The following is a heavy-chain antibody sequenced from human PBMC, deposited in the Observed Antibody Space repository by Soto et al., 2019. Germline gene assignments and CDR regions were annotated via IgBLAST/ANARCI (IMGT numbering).Heavy chain of an antibody. CDR2: ISSSSTYI. V-gene: IGHV3-21*04. Sequence: EVQLVESGGGLVKPGGSLRLSCAASGFTLSSYSMNWVRQAPGKGLEWVSSISSSSTYIYYADSVRGRFTISRDNSKNTLFLQMNSLRAEDTAVYYCAKDRMDHNSVWDPFDVWGPGTVVTVSA. J-gene: IGHJ3*01. D-gene: IGHD1-20*01. CDR3: AKDRMDHNSVWDPFDV. CDR1: GFTLSSYS.